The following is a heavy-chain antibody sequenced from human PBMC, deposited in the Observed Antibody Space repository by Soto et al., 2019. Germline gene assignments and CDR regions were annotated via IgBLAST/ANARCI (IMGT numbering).Heavy chain of an antibody. V-gene: IGHV3-21*01. D-gene: IGHD6-19*01. CDR1: GFTFSSYS. CDR3: ARDPKSGWTFDY. J-gene: IGHJ4*02. Sequence: GGSLRLSCAASGFTFSSYSMNWVRQAPGKGLEWVSSISSSSSYIYYADSVKGRFTISRDNAKNLLYLQMNSLRAEDTAVYYCARDPKSGWTFDYWGQGTLVTVSS. CDR2: ISSSSSYI.